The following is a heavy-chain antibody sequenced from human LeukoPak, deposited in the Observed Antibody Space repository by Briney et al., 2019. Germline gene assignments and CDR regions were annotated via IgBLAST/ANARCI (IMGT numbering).Heavy chain of an antibody. V-gene: IGHV3-7*01. CDR3: ARDWYRSGYYSYLSYYYYMDV. J-gene: IGHJ6*03. CDR2: IKQDGSEK. CDR1: GFTFSDYS. Sequence: PGGSLRLSCAASGFTFSDYSMSWVRQAPGKGLEWVANIKQDGSEKYYVDSVKGRFTISRDNAKNSLYLQMNSLRAEDTAVYYCARDWYRSGYYSYLSYYYYMDVWGKGTTVTVSS. D-gene: IGHD3-3*01.